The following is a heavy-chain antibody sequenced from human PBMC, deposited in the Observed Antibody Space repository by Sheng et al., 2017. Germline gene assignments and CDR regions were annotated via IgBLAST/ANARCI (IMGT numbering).Heavy chain of an antibody. Sequence: QVQLVESGGGVVQPGRSLRLSCAASGFTFSSYGMHWVRQAPGKGLEWVAVIWYDGSNKYYADSVKGRFTISRDNSKNTLYLQMNSLRAEDTAVYYCARQFAMTTPFDPWGQGTLVTVSS. V-gene: IGHV3-33*01. CDR2: IWYDGSNK. CDR3: ARQFAMTTPFDP. CDR1: GFTFSSYG. J-gene: IGHJ5*02. D-gene: IGHD4-4*01.